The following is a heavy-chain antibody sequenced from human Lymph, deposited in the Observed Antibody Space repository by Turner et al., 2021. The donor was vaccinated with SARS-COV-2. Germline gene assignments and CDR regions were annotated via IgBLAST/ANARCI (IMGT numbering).Heavy chain of an antibody. CDR2: IYSGGST. CDR3: ARDLQLYGMDV. V-gene: IGHV3-53*02. J-gene: IGHJ6*02. Sequence: EVQLVETGGGLIQPGGSLRLSCAASGFTVSSNYITWVRQAPGKGLEWVSLIYSGGSTYYADSVKGRFTISRDNSKNTLYLQMNSLRAEDTAIYYCARDLQLYGMDVWGQGTTVTVSS. D-gene: IGHD1-1*01. CDR1: GFTVSSNY.